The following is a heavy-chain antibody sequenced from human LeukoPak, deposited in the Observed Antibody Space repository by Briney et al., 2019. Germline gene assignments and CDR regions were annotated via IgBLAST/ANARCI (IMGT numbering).Heavy chain of an antibody. J-gene: IGHJ3*02. CDR1: DDSFSSHY. V-gene: IGHV4-59*11. CDR3: ARDLVTVTKGFDI. CDR2: ISYIGST. Sequence: PSETLSLTCAVSDDSFSSHYWTWIRQPPGKGLEWIGYISYIGSTNYNPSLKSRVTISIDTSRDQFSLRLSSVTAADTAVYYCARDLVTVTKGFDIWGQGTMVSVSS. D-gene: IGHD4-17*01.